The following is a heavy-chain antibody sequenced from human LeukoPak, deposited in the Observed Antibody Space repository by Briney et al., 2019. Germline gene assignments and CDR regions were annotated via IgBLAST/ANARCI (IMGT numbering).Heavy chain of an antibody. CDR3: ARDRMRWELLFDY. J-gene: IGHJ4*02. Sequence: PGGSLRLSCAASGFTFSSYAMTWFRQAPGKGLEWFSSISGSDGTTYYADSVKGRFTISRDNSKNTLYLQMNSLRAEDTAVYYCARDRMRWELLFDYWGQGTLVTVSS. CDR2: ISGSDGTT. D-gene: IGHD1-26*01. CDR1: GFTFSSYA. V-gene: IGHV3-23*01.